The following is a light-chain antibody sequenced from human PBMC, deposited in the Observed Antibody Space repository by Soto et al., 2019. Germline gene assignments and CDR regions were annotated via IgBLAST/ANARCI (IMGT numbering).Light chain of an antibody. Sequence: DLQMTQSPSSLSAYVGDRVTITCRASQSISNLVNWYQQKPGKAPKLLIYAASSLQSGVPSRFIDSASGTDFTLTISSLQPEDISTYYCQHTYSSPRTFGQGTKVEIK. CDR2: AAS. CDR3: QHTYSSPRT. J-gene: IGKJ1*01. CDR1: QSISNL. V-gene: IGKV1-39*01.